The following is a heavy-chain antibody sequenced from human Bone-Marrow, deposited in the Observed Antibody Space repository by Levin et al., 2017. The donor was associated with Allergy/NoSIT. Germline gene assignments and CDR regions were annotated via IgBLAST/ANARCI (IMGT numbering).Heavy chain of an antibody. CDR2: IRSSGSPM. Sequence: GESLKISCAASGLTFSTYPMNWVRQAPGKGLEWVSHIRSSGSPMFYADSVKGRFTISRDNDKNLLYLHMASLRDEDTAVYYCASDKDFAFDYWGQGTVVTVSS. D-gene: IGHD2/OR15-2a*01. V-gene: IGHV3-48*02. CDR1: GLTFSTYP. J-gene: IGHJ4*02. CDR3: ASDKDFAFDY.